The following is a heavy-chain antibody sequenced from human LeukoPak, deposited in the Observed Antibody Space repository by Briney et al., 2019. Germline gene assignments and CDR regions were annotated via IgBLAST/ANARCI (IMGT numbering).Heavy chain of an antibody. CDR3: ARSACSSTTCYHRRYNWFDP. J-gene: IGHJ5*02. CDR2: IIPIFGTA. Sequence: GSSVKVSCKASGGTFINYTISWVRQAPGQGLEWMGGIIPIFGTANYAQKFQGRVTITADGSTSTAYMELSSLRSDDTAVYYCARSACSSTTCYHRRYNWFDPWGQGTLVTVSS. V-gene: IGHV1-69*01. CDR1: GGTFINYT. D-gene: IGHD2-2*01.